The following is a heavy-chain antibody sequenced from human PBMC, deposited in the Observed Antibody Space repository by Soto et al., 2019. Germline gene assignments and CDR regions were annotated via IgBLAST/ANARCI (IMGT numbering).Heavy chain of an antibody. CDR2: IYYSGST. CDR1: GGSVSSGSYY. CDR3: AKQGGKYGIRSFDP. D-gene: IGHD1-1*01. V-gene: IGHV4-61*01. J-gene: IGHJ5*02. Sequence: SETLSLTCTVSGGSVSSGSYYWSWIRQPPGKGLEWIGYIYYSGSTNYNPSLKSRVTISVDTSKNQFSLKLSSVTAADTAVYYCAKQGGKYGIRSFDPWGQGTLVTVSS.